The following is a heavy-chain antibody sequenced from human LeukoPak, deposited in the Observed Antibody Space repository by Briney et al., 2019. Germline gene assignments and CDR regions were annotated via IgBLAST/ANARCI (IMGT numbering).Heavy chain of an antibody. J-gene: IGHJ2*01. V-gene: IGHV4-59*01. Sequence: PSETLSLTCTVSGGSISSYYWSWIRQPPGKGLEWIGYIYYSGSTNYNPSLKSRVTISVDTSKNQFSLKLTSVTAADTAVYYCARVNSGSHWYFDLWGRGTLVTVSS. CDR2: IYYSGST. CDR3: ARVNSGSHWYFDL. D-gene: IGHD3-10*01. CDR1: GGSISSYY.